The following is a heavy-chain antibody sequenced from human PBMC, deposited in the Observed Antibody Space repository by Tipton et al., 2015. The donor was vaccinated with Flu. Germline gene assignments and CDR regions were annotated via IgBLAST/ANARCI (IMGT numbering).Heavy chain of an antibody. CDR3: ARAGAIVPVTGTSYLDS. CDR1: GFSFSTYA. Sequence: SLRLSCAASGFSFSTYAMHWVRQAPGKGLEWVAVISNDGRKTLHRDAVKGRFTISRDNSENTLSLEMNSLRGEDTATYYCARAGAIVPVTGTSYLDSWGQGTRVTVTS. V-gene: IGHV3-30*10. D-gene: IGHD1-1*01. J-gene: IGHJ4*02. CDR2: ISNDGRKT.